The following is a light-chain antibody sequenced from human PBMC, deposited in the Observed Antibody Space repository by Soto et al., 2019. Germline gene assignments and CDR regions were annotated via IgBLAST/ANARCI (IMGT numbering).Light chain of an antibody. CDR3: QQYNNWPGT. CDR1: QSVSSN. Sequence: EIVMTQSPATLSVSPGERATLSCRASQSVSSNLAWYQQKPGQAPRLLIYGASTRATGIPARFSGSGSGTEFTLTISSLQSEDFAVYYGQQYNNWPGTVGQGTKVEIK. V-gene: IGKV3-15*01. J-gene: IGKJ1*01. CDR2: GAS.